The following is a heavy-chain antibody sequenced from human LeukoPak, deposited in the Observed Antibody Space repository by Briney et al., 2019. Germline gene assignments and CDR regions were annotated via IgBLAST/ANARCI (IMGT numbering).Heavy chain of an antibody. CDR2: IYPGDSDT. J-gene: IGHJ6*03. V-gene: IGHV5-51*01. D-gene: IGHD4-23*01. CDR1: GYSFTSYW. CDR3: ARQTVVTPFNYYMDV. Sequence: GESLKISCKGSGYSFTSYWIGWVRQMPGKGLEWMGIIYPGDSDTRYSPSFQGQVTISADKSISTAYLQWSSLKTSDTAMYCCARQTVVTPFNYYMDVWGKGTTVTISS.